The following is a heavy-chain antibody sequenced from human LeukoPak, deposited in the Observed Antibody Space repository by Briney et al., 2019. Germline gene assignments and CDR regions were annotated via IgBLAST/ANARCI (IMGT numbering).Heavy chain of an antibody. D-gene: IGHD5-24*01. CDR3: AAENNGYTIKGVSY. CDR1: GYSFTSYW. J-gene: IGHJ4*02. V-gene: IGHV5-51*01. Sequence: GESLKFSCKGSGYSFTSYWIGWVLQMPGKGREGLGIIYPGDSDTRYSPSFQGQVTISADKSISTAYLQWSSLKASDTAMYYCAAENNGYTIKGVSYWGQGTLVTVSS. CDR2: IYPGDSDT.